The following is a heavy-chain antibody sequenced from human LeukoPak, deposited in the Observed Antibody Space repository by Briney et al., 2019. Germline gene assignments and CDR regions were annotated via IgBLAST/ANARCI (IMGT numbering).Heavy chain of an antibody. CDR1: GGSISSYY. Sequence: PSETLSLTCTVSGGSISSYYWSWIRQPPGKGLEWIGYIYYSGSTNYNPSLKSRVTISVDTSKNQFSLKLSSVTAADTAVYYCARLYGSGLFDYWGQGTLVTVSS. D-gene: IGHD6-19*01. CDR2: IYYSGST. J-gene: IGHJ4*02. CDR3: ARLYGSGLFDY. V-gene: IGHV4-59*08.